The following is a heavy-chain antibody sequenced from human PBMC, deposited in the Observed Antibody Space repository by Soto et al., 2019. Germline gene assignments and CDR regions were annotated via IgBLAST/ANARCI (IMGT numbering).Heavy chain of an antibody. J-gene: IGHJ4*02. Sequence: QVQLVQSGAAVKRPGSSVKVSCKASGDTFTFYSINWVRQAPGLGLEWMGRINPILSMSNYAQRSQGRVTRTEDKSTGTVYMKLSSLRSEASAIYYCGTSFGLGYGAFDAGGQGAL. CDR3: GTSFGLGYGAFDA. CDR2: INPILSMS. CDR1: GDTFTFYS. V-gene: IGHV1-69*02. D-gene: IGHD3-16*01.